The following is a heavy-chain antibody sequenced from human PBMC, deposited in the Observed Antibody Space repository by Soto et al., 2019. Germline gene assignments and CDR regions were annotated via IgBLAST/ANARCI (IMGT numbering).Heavy chain of an antibody. D-gene: IGHD6-13*01. J-gene: IGHJ4*02. CDR3: ARVSSSWPPSDY. V-gene: IGHV1-8*01. Sequence: ASVKVSCKASGYTFTSYDINWVRQATGQGLEWMGWMNPNSGNTGYAQKYQGRVTMTRNTSISTAYMELSSLRSEDTAVYYCARVSSSWPPSDYWGQGTLVTVSS. CDR2: MNPNSGNT. CDR1: GYTFTSYD.